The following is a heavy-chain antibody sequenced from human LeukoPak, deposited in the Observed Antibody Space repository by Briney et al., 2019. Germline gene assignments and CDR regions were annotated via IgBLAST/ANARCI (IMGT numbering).Heavy chain of an antibody. CDR2: IHYSGST. V-gene: IGHV4-59*01. CDR3: ARDYYGGSGYYGFDY. D-gene: IGHD3-22*01. CDR1: GGSISSYY. Sequence: SETLSLTCTVSGGSISSYYWSWIRQPPGKGLEWIGYIHYSGSTNYNRSLKSRVTISIDTSKNQFSLKLTSVTAADTAVYYCARDYYGGSGYYGFDYWGQGTLVTVSS. J-gene: IGHJ4*02.